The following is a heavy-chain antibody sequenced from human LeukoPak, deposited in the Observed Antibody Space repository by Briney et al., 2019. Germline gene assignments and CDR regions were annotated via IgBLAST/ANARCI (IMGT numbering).Heavy chain of an antibody. CDR2: ISGDGTET. V-gene: IGHV3-23*01. Sequence: GGSLRLSCTASGLIFRNYAMTWVRQAPRKGLEWVSTISGDGTETFYADSVKGRFTISRDSSKNTYYLQMSSLRAEDTGIYYCAKGGHYSFFDYWGQGTLVTVSS. D-gene: IGHD4-11*01. CDR1: GLIFRNYA. J-gene: IGHJ4*02. CDR3: AKGGHYSFFDY.